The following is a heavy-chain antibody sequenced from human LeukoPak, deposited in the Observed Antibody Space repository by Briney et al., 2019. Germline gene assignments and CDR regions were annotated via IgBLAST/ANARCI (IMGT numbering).Heavy chain of an antibody. CDR1: GFTFSSYS. V-gene: IGHV3-23*01. CDR3: AKVRAGNYYYDSSDY. D-gene: IGHD3-22*01. J-gene: IGHJ4*02. Sequence: GGSLRLSCAASGFTFSSYSMSWVRQAPGTGLACVSAISGSGSSTYYAGSVKGRFTISRDNSKNTLYLQMNSLRAEDTAVYYCAKVRAGNYYYDSSDYWGQGTLVTVSS. CDR2: ISGSGSST.